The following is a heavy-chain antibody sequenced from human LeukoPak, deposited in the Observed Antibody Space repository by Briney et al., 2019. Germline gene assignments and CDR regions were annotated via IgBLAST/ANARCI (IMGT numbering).Heavy chain of an antibody. V-gene: IGHV3-48*01. Sequence: PGGSLRLSCAASGFTFSSYSMNWVRQAPGKGLEWISYISSGSTTIYYADSVKGRFTISRDNAKNSLYLQMNSLRAEDTAVYYYARDVEQWLVRVYYFDYWGQGTLVTVSS. D-gene: IGHD6-19*01. J-gene: IGHJ4*02. CDR3: ARDVEQWLVRVYYFDY. CDR1: GFTFSSYS. CDR2: ISSGSTTI.